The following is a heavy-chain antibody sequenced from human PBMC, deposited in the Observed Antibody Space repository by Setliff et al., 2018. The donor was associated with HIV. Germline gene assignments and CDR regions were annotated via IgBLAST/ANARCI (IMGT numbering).Heavy chain of an antibody. CDR1: RGTFRNSA. J-gene: IGHJ4*02. D-gene: IGHD3-16*01. V-gene: IGHV1-69*13. CDR2: IITLFGEA. CDR3: ARQPYYDDDGTNHPSEWRVLG. Sequence: SVKVSCKASRGTFRNSAINWVRQAPGQGLVWMGGIITLFGEANYAQKFQGRVTITADESTSTAYMELNSLRSDDAAVYYCARQPYYDDDGTNHPSEWRVLGWGQGTLVTVSS.